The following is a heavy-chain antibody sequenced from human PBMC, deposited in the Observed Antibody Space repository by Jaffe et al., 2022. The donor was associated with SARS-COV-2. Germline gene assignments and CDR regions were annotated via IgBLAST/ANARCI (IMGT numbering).Heavy chain of an antibody. V-gene: IGHV3-33*01. CDR1: GFSFTGYG. D-gene: IGHD2-15*01. CDR3: TRDIAVGVFDW. CDR2: IWYDGSNK. Sequence: QVQLVESGGGVVQPGRSLRLSCAASGFSFTGYGFHWVRQAPGKGLEWVAVIWYDGSNKFYADSVKGRFTISRDNSKNTVYLEMNNLRADDTSVYYCTRDIAVGVFDWWGQGALVTVSS. J-gene: IGHJ4*02.